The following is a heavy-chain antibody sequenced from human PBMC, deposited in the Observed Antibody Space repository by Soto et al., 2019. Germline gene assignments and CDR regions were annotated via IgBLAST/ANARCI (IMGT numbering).Heavy chain of an antibody. CDR1: GGSITRGGYY. Sequence: PSETLSLTCTVSGGSITRGGYYWSWIRQHPGKGLEWIGYIYYSGSTYYNPSLKSRVTISVDTSKNQFSLKLSSVTAADTAVYYCARYSYGQRYFDYWGQGTLVTVSS. V-gene: IGHV4-30-4*08. D-gene: IGHD5-18*01. J-gene: IGHJ4*02. CDR3: ARYSYGQRYFDY. CDR2: IYYSGST.